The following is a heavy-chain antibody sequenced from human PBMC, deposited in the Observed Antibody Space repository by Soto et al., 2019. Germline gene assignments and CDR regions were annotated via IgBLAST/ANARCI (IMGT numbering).Heavy chain of an antibody. Sequence: ASETLSLTCTVSGGSISSSSYYWGWIRQPPGKGLEWIGSIYYSGSTYYNPSLKSRVTISVDTSKNQFSRKLSSVTAADTAVYYCARRFPYGMDVWGQGTTVTVSS. J-gene: IGHJ6*02. CDR3: ARRFPYGMDV. CDR1: GGSISSSSYY. V-gene: IGHV4-39*01. CDR2: IYYSGST.